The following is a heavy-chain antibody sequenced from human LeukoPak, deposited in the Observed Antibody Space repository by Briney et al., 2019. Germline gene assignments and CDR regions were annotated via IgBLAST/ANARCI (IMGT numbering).Heavy chain of an antibody. CDR1: GFTFSSYW. CDR2: LNPDGSST. J-gene: IGHJ4*02. Sequence: QSGGSLRLSCAASGFTFSSYWMHWVRQVPGKGLVWVSRLNPDGSSTYYADSVSGRFTISRDNAKNTLYLQMNRLGVEDTAVYYCASREPAGDWGRGTLVTVSS. CDR3: ASREPAGD. D-gene: IGHD1-1*01. V-gene: IGHV3-74*01.